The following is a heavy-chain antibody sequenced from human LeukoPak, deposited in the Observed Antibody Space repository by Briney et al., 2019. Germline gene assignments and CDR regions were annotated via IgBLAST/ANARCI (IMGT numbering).Heavy chain of an antibody. Sequence: PGGSLRLSCAAPGFTFSSYTMNWVRQAPGKGLEWVSSISSSSSDIYYADSVKGRFTISRDNAKNSLYLQMNSLRAEDTAVYYCARDRTAAWTDDAFDIWGQGTMVTVSS. CDR3: ARDRTAAWTDDAFDI. V-gene: IGHV3-21*01. D-gene: IGHD6-6*01. CDR1: GFTFSSYT. J-gene: IGHJ3*02. CDR2: ISSSSSDI.